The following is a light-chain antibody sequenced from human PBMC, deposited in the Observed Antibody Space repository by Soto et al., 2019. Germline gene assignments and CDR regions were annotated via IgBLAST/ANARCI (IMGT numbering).Light chain of an antibody. CDR3: QQSYSTPYS. J-gene: IGKJ2*03. CDR1: QSISNY. CDR2: GIS. V-gene: IGKV1-39*01. Sequence: DIQMTQSPSSLSASVGDRVTITCRASQSISNYLNWYQQKPGKAPKLLIYGISNLQGGVPSRFSGSGSGTDFTLPISSLQPEDFATYYCQQSYSTPYSFGQGTKLEIK.